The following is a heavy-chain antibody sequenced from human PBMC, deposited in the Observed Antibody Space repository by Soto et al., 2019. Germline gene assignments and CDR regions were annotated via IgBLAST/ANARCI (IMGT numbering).Heavy chain of an antibody. CDR2: ISWNSGSI. D-gene: IGHD6-19*01. CDR1: GFTFDDYA. V-gene: IGHV3-9*01. Sequence: EVQLVESGGGLVQPGRSLRLSCAASGFTFDDYAMHWVRQAPGKGLEWVSGISWNSGSIGYADSVKGRFTISRDNAKNSLYLQMNSLIAEDTALYYCAKDSSGWYDAFDIWGQGTMVTVSS. J-gene: IGHJ3*02. CDR3: AKDSSGWYDAFDI.